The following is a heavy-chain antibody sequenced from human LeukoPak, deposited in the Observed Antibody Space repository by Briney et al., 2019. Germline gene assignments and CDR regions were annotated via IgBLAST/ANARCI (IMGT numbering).Heavy chain of an antibody. Sequence: GGSLRLSCAASGFTFSSYSMNWVRQAPGKGLEWVSGINWNGGSTGYADSVKGRFTISRDNAKNSLYLQMNSLRAEDTALYYCARDEIYYDSSGYSHWGQGTLVTVSS. CDR1: GFTFSSYS. CDR3: ARDEIYYDSSGYSH. CDR2: INWNGGST. V-gene: IGHV3-20*04. J-gene: IGHJ4*02. D-gene: IGHD3-22*01.